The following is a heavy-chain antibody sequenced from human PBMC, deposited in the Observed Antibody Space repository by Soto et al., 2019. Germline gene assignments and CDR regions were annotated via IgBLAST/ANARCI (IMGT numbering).Heavy chain of an antibody. V-gene: IGHV2-70*11. CDR1: MC. CDR2: IDWDDDK. D-gene: IGHD6-6*01. J-gene: IGHJ6*02. Sequence: MCVSWIRQPAGKALEWLARIDWDDDKYYSTSRKTRVTISKDTSKNQVVLTMTNMDPVDTAKYYCARGIIAARPRYYNYGTAVRGQGSTVPVSS. CDR3: ARGIIAARPRYYNYGTAV.